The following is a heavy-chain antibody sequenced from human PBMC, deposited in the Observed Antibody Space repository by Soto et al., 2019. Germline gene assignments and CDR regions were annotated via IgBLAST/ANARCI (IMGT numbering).Heavy chain of an antibody. CDR3: GRGRSGQIVVFY. J-gene: IGHJ4*02. Sequence: ASVKVSCKASGYTFTGHYIHWVRQAPEQGPEWMGEIGPESGATRYAQKFQGRVTMTMDMSITTVYMELSNLSPDDTAVYYCGRGRSGQIVVFYWAQGAPVTVSS. D-gene: IGHD5-12*01. CDR2: IGPESGAT. V-gene: IGHV1-2*02. CDR1: GYTFTGHY.